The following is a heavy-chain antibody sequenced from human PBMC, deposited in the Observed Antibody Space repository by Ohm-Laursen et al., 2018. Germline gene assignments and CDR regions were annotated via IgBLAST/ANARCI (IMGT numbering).Heavy chain of an antibody. CDR1: GGSFNGYY. D-gene: IGHD4-17*01. CDR2: INHSGST. V-gene: IGHV4-34*01. J-gene: IGHJ4*02. CDR3: ASYHGRTVITTHYFDS. Sequence: SETLSLTCVVYGGSFNGYYWSWIRQPPGKGLEWIGEINHSGSTKYNPSLKSRVTISVDTSKNQSSLKLSSVTAADTAVYYCASYHGRTVITTHYFDSWGQGTLVTVSS.